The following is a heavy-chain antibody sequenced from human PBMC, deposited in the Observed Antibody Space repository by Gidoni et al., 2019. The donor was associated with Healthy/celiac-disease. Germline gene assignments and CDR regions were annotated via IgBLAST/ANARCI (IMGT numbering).Heavy chain of an antibody. CDR3: ARMRGSGRYYTNWFDP. CDR2: IYYSGST. CDR1: GGSISSSSYY. Sequence: QLQLQASGPGLVKPSETLSLTCTFSGGSISSSSYYWGWIRQPPGKGLAWIGSIYYSGSTYYNPSLKSRVTISVDTSKNQFSLKLSSVTAADTAVYYCARMRGSGRYYTNWFDPWGQGTLVTVSS. V-gene: IGHV4-39*01. J-gene: IGHJ5*02. D-gene: IGHD3-10*01.